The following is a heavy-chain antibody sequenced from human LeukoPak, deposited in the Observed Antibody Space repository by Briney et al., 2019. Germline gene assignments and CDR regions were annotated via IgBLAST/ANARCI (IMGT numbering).Heavy chain of an antibody. D-gene: IGHD6-13*01. V-gene: IGHV1-18*01. Sequence: ASVEVSCKASGYTFTSYDINWVRQAPGQGLEWMGWISAYNGNTNYAQKLQGRVTMTTDTSTSTAYMELRSLRSDDTAVYYCARDGAYYSSSWYVWGQGTLVTVSS. CDR1: GYTFTSYD. CDR3: ARDGAYYSSSWYV. CDR2: ISAYNGNT. J-gene: IGHJ4*02.